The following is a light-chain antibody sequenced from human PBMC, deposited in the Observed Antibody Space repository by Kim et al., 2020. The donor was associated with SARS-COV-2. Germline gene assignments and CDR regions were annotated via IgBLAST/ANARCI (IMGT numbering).Light chain of an antibody. CDR2: DVS. Sequence: LTQPASVSGSPGQSITISCTGTSSDVGAYNYVSWYQQHPGKAPKLMLFDVSNRPSGVSNRFSGSKSGNTASLTISGLQAEDEADYYCSSYSTTSTLDWVFGGGTQLTVL. CDR1: SSDVGAYNY. CDR3: SSYSTTSTLDWV. V-gene: IGLV2-14*03. J-gene: IGLJ3*02.